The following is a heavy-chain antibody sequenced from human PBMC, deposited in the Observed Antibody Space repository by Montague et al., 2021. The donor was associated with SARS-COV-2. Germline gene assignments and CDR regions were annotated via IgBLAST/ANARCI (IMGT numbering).Heavy chain of an antibody. CDR3: AHRLPAVAAFDY. CDR1: GFSLSTRTVG. J-gene: IGHJ4*02. Sequence: PALVKPTQTLTLTCTFSGFSLSTRTVGVGWIRQPPGKALEWLALIYWDDDKRYSPSLKSRLTITKVTSKNQVVLTMTNMDPVDTATYYCAHRLPAVAAFDYWGQGTLVPVSS. V-gene: IGHV2-5*02. CDR2: IYWDDDK. D-gene: IGHD6-6*01.